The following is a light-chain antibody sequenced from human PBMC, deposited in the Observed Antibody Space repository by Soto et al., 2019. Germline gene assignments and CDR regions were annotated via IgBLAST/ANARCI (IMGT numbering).Light chain of an antibody. CDR3: ISYTDFSGPYV. V-gene: IGLV2-14*01. CDR1: SSDVGGYNY. CDR2: EVS. J-gene: IGLJ1*01. Sequence: QSALTQPASVSGSPGQSITISCTGTSSDVGGYNYVSWYQQHPGKAPKLMIYEVSNRPSGVSNRFSGSKSGNTASLTISGLQAEDEASYFCISYTDFSGPYVFGTGTKVTVL.